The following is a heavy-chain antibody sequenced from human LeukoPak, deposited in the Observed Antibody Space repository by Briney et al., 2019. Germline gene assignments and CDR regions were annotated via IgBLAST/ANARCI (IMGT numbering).Heavy chain of an antibody. J-gene: IGHJ4*02. CDR1: GFPFSAYW. CDR3: ARFGYVAAVDV. V-gene: IGHV3-7*01. Sequence: PGGSLRLSCAASGFPFSAYWMTWVRQAPGTGLEWAANINPAGSETYYVDPVKGRFSISRDNAKNLVYLQMNSLRAEDTAVYHCARFGYVAAVDVWGQGTPVTVSS. D-gene: IGHD2-15*01. CDR2: INPAGSET.